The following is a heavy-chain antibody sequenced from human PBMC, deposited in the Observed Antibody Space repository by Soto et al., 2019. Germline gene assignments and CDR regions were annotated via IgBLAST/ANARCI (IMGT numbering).Heavy chain of an antibody. D-gene: IGHD4-17*01. V-gene: IGHV3-9*01. CDR1: GFTFDDFA. J-gene: IGHJ6*02. Sequence: GGSLRLSCAASGFTFDDFAMHWVRQVPGKGLEWVSGISWDSTGIGYADSVKGRFTISRDNAKNSLYLQMDSLRGEDTALYYCAKEFHEIDDGDYRYYFYGMDVWGQGTTVTVSS. CDR3: AKEFHEIDDGDYRYYFYGMDV. CDR2: ISWDSTGI.